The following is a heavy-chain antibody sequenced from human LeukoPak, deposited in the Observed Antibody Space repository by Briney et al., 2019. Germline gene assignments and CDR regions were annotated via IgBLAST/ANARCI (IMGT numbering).Heavy chain of an antibody. Sequence: ASVKVSCKASGYTLTNYYMHWVRQAPGQGLEWVGLINPTGSSTNYAQKFRGRVTMTRDTSTSTVYMELSSLRSEDTAVYYCAREESGGYFDYWGQGTLVTVSS. CDR1: GYTLTNYY. CDR2: INPTGSST. D-gene: IGHD2-8*02. J-gene: IGHJ4*02. V-gene: IGHV1-46*01. CDR3: AREESGGYFDY.